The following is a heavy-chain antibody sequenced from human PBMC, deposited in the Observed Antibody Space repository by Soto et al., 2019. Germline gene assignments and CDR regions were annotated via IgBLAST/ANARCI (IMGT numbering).Heavy chain of an antibody. J-gene: IGHJ6*02. D-gene: IGHD2-2*01. CDR2: IYTSGST. CDR3: AGWDIVVVPAAMDYYYGMDV. CDR1: GGSISSYY. Sequence: PSETLSLTCTVSGGSISSYYWSWIRQPAGKGLEWIGRIYTSGSTNYNPSLKSRVTMSVDTSKNQFSLKLSSVTAADTAVYYCAGWDIVVVPAAMDYYYGMDVWGQGTTVTVSS. V-gene: IGHV4-4*07.